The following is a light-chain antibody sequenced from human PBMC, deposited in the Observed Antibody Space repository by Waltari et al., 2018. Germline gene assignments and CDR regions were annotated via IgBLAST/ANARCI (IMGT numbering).Light chain of an antibody. V-gene: IGLV3-1*01. CDR1: KLGDKY. CDR2: QDN. CDR3: QAWDSNTGEV. Sequence: SYVLTQPPSVSVSPGQTASIPRSGDKLGDKYAFWYQQKSGQSPVLVTFQDNKRPSGIPERFSGSNSGNTATLTISGTQAMDEADYYCQAWDSNTGEVFGGGTKLTVL. J-gene: IGLJ2*01.